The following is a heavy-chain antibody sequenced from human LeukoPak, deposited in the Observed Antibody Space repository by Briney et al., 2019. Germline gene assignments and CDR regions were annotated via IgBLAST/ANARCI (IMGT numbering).Heavy chain of an antibody. J-gene: IGHJ5*02. Sequence: GGSLRLSCAASGFTVSGNYLTWVRQAPGKGLEWVSIIYSGGATYYADSVRGRFTISRDFSKNTLFLQMNSLRAEDTAVYYCARAQDDPNNWFDPWGQGTLVTVSS. CDR1: GFTVSGNY. CDR2: IYSGGAT. CDR3: ARAQDDPNNWFDP. D-gene: IGHD2-15*01. V-gene: IGHV3-53*01.